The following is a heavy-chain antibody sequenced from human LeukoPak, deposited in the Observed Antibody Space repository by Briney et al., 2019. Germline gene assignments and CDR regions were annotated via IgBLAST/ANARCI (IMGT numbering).Heavy chain of an antibody. CDR1: GFTFSSYA. V-gene: IGHV3-23*01. Sequence: GGSLRLSCAASGFTFSSYAMSWVRQAPGKGLEWVSAISGSGGSTYYADSVKGRFTISRDNSKNTLYLQMNSLRAEDTAVYYCATLWFGELLFVPIDYWGQGTLVTVSS. CDR2: ISGSGGST. J-gene: IGHJ4*02. CDR3: ATLWFGELLFVPIDY. D-gene: IGHD3-10*01.